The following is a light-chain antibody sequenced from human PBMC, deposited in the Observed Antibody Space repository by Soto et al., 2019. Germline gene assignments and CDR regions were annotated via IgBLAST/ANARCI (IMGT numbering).Light chain of an antibody. CDR2: GNS. Sequence: VLTQPPSASGAPGQRVTLSCIGGSSNVGFNAVNWYQQLPGAAPKLLIHGNSQRPSGVPDRFSGFKSGTSASLAIIGLRAEDEAHYYCAAWDDSLRGVVFGGGTKVTVL. J-gene: IGLJ3*02. CDR3: AAWDDSLRGVV. CDR1: SSNVGFNA. V-gene: IGLV1-47*02.